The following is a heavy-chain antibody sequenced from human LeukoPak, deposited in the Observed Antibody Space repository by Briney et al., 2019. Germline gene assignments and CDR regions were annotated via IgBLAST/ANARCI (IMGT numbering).Heavy chain of an antibody. V-gene: IGHV3-13*01. D-gene: IGHD1-1*01. CDR1: GFIFSSYA. Sequence: GGSLRLSCAASGFIFSSYAISWVRQATGKGLEWVSAIGTAGDTYYTGSVKGRFTISREDAKNSLYLQMNSLRAGDTAVYYCARVAKERVGGVYYFDYWGQGTLVTVSS. CDR2: IGTAGDT. J-gene: IGHJ4*02. CDR3: ARVAKERVGGVYYFDY.